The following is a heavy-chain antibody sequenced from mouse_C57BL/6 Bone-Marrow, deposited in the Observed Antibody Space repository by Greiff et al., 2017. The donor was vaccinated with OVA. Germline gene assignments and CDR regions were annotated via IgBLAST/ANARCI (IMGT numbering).Heavy chain of an antibody. Sequence: EVQLQESGAELVRPGASVKLSCTASGFNIKDDYMHWVKQRPEQGLEWIGWIDPENGDTEYASKFQGKATITADTSSNTAYLQLSSLTSEDTSVYYGASVRTVVATPFAYWGQGTLVTVSA. D-gene: IGHD1-1*01. CDR1: GFNIKDDY. V-gene: IGHV14-4*01. CDR2: IDPENGDT. J-gene: IGHJ3*01. CDR3: ASVRTVVATPFAY.